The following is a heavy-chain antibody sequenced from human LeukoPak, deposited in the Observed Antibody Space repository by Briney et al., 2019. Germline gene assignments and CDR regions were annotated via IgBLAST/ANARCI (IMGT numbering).Heavy chain of an antibody. CDR1: GGSFSGYY. V-gene: IGHV4-34*01. CDR3: ATTLYYYDSSGSNAFDI. J-gene: IGHJ3*02. CDR2: INHSGST. Sequence: SETLSLTCAVYGGSFSGYYRSWIRQPPGKGLEWIGEINHSGSTNYNPSLKSRVTISVDTSKNQFSLKLSSVTAADTAVYYCATTLYYYDSSGSNAFDIWGQGTMVTVSS. D-gene: IGHD3-22*01.